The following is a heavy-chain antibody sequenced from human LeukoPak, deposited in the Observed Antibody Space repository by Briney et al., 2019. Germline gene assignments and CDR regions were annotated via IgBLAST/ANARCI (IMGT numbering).Heavy chain of an antibody. CDR1: GFNLGGNA. CDR2: IEGSNDNT. V-gene: IGHV3-23*01. CDR3: AKWYYFDY. J-gene: IGHJ4*02. Sequence: PGGSLRLSCAASGFNLGGNAMAWVRQAPGKGLEWVSAIEGSNDNTHYADSVRGRFTVSRDTSKSTLFLQMNSLRAEDTAVYYCAKWYYFDYWGQGTLVTVSS.